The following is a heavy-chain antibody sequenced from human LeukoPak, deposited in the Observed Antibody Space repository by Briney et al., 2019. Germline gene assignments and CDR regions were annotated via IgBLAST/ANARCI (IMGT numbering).Heavy chain of an antibody. CDR1: GFTFSSYE. CDR2: ISSSGTTI. J-gene: IGHJ4*02. CDR3: AREYVGGSFDY. V-gene: IGHV3-48*03. Sequence: PGGSLRLSCAASGFTFSSYEMNWVRQAPGKGLEWVSYISSSGTTIFYADSVKGRFTISRDNAKNSLFLQMNSLRGDDTAVYYCAREYVGGSFDYWGQGTLVAVSS. D-gene: IGHD3-16*01.